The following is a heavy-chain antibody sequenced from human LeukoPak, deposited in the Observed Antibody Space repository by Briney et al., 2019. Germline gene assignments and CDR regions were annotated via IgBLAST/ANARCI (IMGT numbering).Heavy chain of an antibody. CDR3: ARTYYDILTGYNPYFDY. Sequence: ESGGSLRLSCAASGFTFSDYYMSWIRQAPGKGLEWVSYISSSGSTIYYADSVKGRFTISRDNAKNSLYLQMNSLRAEDTAVYYCARTYYDILTGYNPYFDYWGQGTLVTVSS. CDR1: GFTFSDYY. D-gene: IGHD3-9*01. CDR2: ISSSGSTI. V-gene: IGHV3-11*04. J-gene: IGHJ4*02.